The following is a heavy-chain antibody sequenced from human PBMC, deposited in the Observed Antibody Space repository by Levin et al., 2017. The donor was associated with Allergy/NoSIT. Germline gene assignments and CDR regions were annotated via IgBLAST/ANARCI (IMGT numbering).Heavy chain of an antibody. CDR1: GYSFTSYW. Sequence: GESLKISCKGSGYSFTSYWIGWVRQMPGKGLEWMGIIYPCDSDTRYSPSFQGQVTISADKSIITAYLQWSSLKASDTAMYYCARPRDSSSFEAFNIWGQGTMVTVSS. D-gene: IGHD6-6*01. CDR3: ARPRDSSSFEAFNI. J-gene: IGHJ3*02. V-gene: IGHV5-51*01. CDR2: IYPCDSDT.